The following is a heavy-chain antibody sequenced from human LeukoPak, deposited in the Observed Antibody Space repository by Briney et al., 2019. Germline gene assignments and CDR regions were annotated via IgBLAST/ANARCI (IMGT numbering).Heavy chain of an antibody. CDR3: ARADTYYYGSGSYFHYYGMDV. V-gene: IGHV3-7*03. D-gene: IGHD3-10*01. CDR1: GFTFSSYW. J-gene: IGHJ6*02. Sequence: PGGSLRLSCAASGFTFSSYWMSWVRQAPGKGLEWVANIKQDGSEKYYVDSVKGRFTISRDNAKNSLYLQMNSLRAEDTAVYYCARADTYYYGSGSYFHYYGMDVWGQGTTVTVSS. CDR2: IKQDGSEK.